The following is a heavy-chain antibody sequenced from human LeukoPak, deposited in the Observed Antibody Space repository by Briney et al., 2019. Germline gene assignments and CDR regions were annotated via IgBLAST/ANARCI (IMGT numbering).Heavy chain of an antibody. CDR1: GFTFSSYS. CDR3: ARVDIVVVPAAIPPFDH. D-gene: IGHD2-2*02. J-gene: IGHJ4*02. V-gene: IGHV3-21*01. Sequence: GGSLRLSCAASGFTFSSYSMNWVRQAPGKGLEWVSSISSSSSYIYYADLVKGRFTISRDNAKNSLYLQMNSLRAEDTAVYYCARVDIVVVPAAIPPFDHWGQGTLVTVSS. CDR2: ISSSSSYI.